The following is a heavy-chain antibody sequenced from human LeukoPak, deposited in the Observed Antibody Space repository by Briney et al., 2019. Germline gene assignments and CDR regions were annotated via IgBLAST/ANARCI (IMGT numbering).Heavy chain of an antibody. Sequence: GGSLRLSCAASGFTFSSYEMNWVRQAPGKGLEWVAFIRYDGSNKYYADSVKGRFTISRDNSKNTLYLQMNSLRAEDTAVYYCAKDRLSCFDPWGQGTLVTVSS. CDR1: GFTFSSYE. CDR2: IRYDGSNK. CDR3: AKDRLSCFDP. V-gene: IGHV3-30*02. J-gene: IGHJ5*02.